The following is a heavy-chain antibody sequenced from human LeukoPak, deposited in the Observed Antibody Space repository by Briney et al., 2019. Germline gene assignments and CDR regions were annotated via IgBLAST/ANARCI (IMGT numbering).Heavy chain of an antibody. J-gene: IGHJ4*02. V-gene: IGHV1-46*01. CDR1: GYTFTHYY. Sequence: ASVKVSCKASGYTFTHYYIHWVRQAPGQGLEWMGMIVPSGGSTSYAQKFLGRVTMTRDTSTTTVHMELSSLRSDDTAVYYCARDYRIDGYNRGVDHWGQGTLVTVSS. CDR3: ARDYRIDGYNRGVDH. D-gene: IGHD5-24*01. CDR2: IVPSGGST.